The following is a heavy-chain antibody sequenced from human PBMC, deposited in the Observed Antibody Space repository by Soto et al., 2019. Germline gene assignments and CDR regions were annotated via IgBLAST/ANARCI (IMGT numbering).Heavy chain of an antibody. J-gene: IGHJ4*02. CDR2: VSPENKNA. CDR3: ARTLYGDNVDY. Sequence: ASVKVSCKTSGYTFTEYDINWVRQAPGQGPEYMGWVSPENKNAGYAPQFRGRVSMTTDTTISTAYMELSSLRSEDTAVYYCARTLYGDNVDYWGQGTLVTVSS. CDR1: GYTFTEYD. D-gene: IGHD4-17*01. V-gene: IGHV1-8*01.